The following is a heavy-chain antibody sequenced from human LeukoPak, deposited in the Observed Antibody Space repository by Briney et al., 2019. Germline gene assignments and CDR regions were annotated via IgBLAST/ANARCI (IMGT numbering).Heavy chain of an antibody. D-gene: IGHD5-18*01. J-gene: IGHJ5*02. Sequence: GGSLRLSCEASGFPFSSYAMNWVRQTPGKGLEWVSAISSSGGSTYYADSVKGRFTISRDNSKDTLWLQMNSLRAEDTAVYYCAKDRYSYGYSWFDPWGQGTLVTVSS. CDR1: GFPFSSYA. CDR2: ISSSGGST. CDR3: AKDRYSYGYSWFDP. V-gene: IGHV3-23*01.